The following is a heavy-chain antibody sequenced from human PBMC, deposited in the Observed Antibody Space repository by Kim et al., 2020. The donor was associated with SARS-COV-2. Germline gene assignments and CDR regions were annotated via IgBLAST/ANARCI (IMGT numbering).Heavy chain of an antibody. J-gene: IGHJ4*02. D-gene: IGHD2-2*01. CDR2: IIPIFGTA. V-gene: IGHV1-69*13. Sequence: SVKVSCKASGGTFSSYAISWVRQAPGQGLEWMGGIIPIFGTANYAQKFQGRVTITADESTSTAYMELSSLRSEDTAVYYCARSGALEYCSSTSCSLGYWGQGTLVTVSS. CDR3: ARSGALEYCSSTSCSLGY. CDR1: GGTFSSYA.